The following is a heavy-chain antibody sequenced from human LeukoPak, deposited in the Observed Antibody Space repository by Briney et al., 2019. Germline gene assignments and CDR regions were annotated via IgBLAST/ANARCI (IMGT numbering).Heavy chain of an antibody. Sequence: APVKISCKVSGNTFADHYIHWVQQAPGKGLEWMGLVDPEDGVAKYAEKFQGRVTITADTSRDIGYMELSSLKLEDTAVYYCITHTRLITYWGQGTLVTVSS. D-gene: IGHD3-16*01. CDR3: ITHTRLITY. V-gene: IGHV1-69-2*01. CDR1: GNTFADHY. CDR2: VDPEDGVA. J-gene: IGHJ4*02.